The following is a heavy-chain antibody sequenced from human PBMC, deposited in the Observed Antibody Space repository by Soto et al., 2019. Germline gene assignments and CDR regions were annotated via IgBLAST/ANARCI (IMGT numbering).Heavy chain of an antibody. CDR1: GFTFSSYG. J-gene: IGHJ4*02. CDR2: ISYDGSNK. V-gene: IGHV3-30*18. Sequence: QVQLVESGGGVVQPGRSLRLSCAASGFTFSSYGMHWVRQAPGKGVEWVAVISYDGSNKYYADSVKGRFTISRDNSKNTLYLQMNSLRAEDTAVYYCAKLLWFGESPHGYDYWGQGTLVTVSS. CDR3: AKLLWFGESPHGYDY. D-gene: IGHD3-10*01.